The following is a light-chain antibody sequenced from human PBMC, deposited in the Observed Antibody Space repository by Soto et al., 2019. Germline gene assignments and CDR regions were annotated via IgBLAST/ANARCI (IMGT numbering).Light chain of an antibody. Sequence: DIQMPQSPSSLSASVGDTVTITCRASQSISVHLNWYQQKPGKVPMLLIYAASNLQSGVPSSFSGSGSETDFALTISSLQPEDFATYYCQQSYITPYTFGQGTTLQIK. CDR3: QQSYITPYT. J-gene: IGKJ2*01. CDR1: QSISVH. CDR2: AAS. V-gene: IGKV1-39*01.